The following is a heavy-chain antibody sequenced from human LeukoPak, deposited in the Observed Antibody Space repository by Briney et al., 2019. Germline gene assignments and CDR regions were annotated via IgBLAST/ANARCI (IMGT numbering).Heavy chain of an antibody. CDR1: GGSFSGYY. Sequence: PSETLSLTCAVYGGSFSGYYWSWIRQPPGKGLEWIGEINHSGSTNYNPSLKSRVTISVDTSKNQSSLKLSSVTAADTAVYYCARGVTGHYDYVWGSYRYAPFDYWGQGTLVTVSS. CDR2: INHSGST. CDR3: ARGVTGHYDYVWGSYRYAPFDY. V-gene: IGHV4-34*01. D-gene: IGHD3-16*02. J-gene: IGHJ4*02.